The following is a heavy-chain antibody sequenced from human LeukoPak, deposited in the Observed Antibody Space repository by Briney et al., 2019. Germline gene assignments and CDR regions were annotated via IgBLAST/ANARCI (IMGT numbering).Heavy chain of an antibody. D-gene: IGHD6-19*01. CDR3: ARSVKAGWFDP. CDR2: IYYSGST. V-gene: IGHV4-59*01. CDR1: GYSISSYY. J-gene: IGHJ5*02. Sequence: SETLSLTCTVSGYSISSYYWSWIRQPPGKGLEWIGYIYYSGSTNYNPSLKSRVTISVDTSKNQFSLKLSSVTAADTAVYYCARSVKAGWFDPWGQGTLVTVSS.